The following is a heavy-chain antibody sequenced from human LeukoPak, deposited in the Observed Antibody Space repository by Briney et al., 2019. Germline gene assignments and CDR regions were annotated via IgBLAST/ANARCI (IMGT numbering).Heavy chain of an antibody. CDR3: ARAIYYYYYMDV. V-gene: IGHV3-74*01. J-gene: IGHJ6*03. Sequence: GGSLRLSCAASGFTFSSYWMHWVRQAPGKGLVWVSRINSDGSNTSYADSVKGRFTISRDNAKNTLYLQMNSLRAEDTAVYYCARAIYYYYYMDVWGKGTTVTISS. CDR2: INSDGSNT. CDR1: GFTFSSYW.